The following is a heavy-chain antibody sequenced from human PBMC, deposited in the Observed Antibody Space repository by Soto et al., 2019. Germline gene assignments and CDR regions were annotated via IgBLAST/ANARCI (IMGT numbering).Heavy chain of an antibody. J-gene: IGHJ4*02. CDR2: IKQDGSEK. D-gene: IGHD1-26*01. CDR1: GFTFSSYW. CDR3: AREDNSGSYYVFDY. V-gene: IGHV3-7*03. Sequence: EVQLVESGGGLVQPGGSLRLSCAASGFTFSSYWMSWVRQAPGKGLEWVANIKQDGSEKYYVDSVKGRFTISRDNAKNSLYLQMNSLRAEDTAVYYCAREDNSGSYYVFDYWGQGTLVTVSS.